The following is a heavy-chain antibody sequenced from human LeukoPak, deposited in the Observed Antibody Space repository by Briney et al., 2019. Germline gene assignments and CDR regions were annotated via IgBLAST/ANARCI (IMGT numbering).Heavy chain of an antibody. V-gene: IGHV1-69*05. CDR1: GGTFSSYA. Sequence: SVKVSCKASGGTFSSYAISWVRQAPGQGLEWMGGINPIFGTANYAQKFQGRVTITTDESTSTAYMELSSLRSEDTAVYYCARGGVSIAAADPYYYYYMDVWGKGTTVTVSS. CDR3: ARGGVSIAAADPYYYYYMDV. CDR2: INPIFGTA. J-gene: IGHJ6*03. D-gene: IGHD6-13*01.